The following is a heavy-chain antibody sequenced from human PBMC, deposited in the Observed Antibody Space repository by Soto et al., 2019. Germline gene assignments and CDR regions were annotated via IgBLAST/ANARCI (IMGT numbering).Heavy chain of an antibody. CDR3: ARSPYGDSPHDAFDI. CDR2: IWYDGSNK. J-gene: IGHJ3*02. CDR1: GFTFSSYG. Sequence: QVQLVESGGGVVQPGRSLRLSCAASGFTFSSYGMHWVRQAPGKGLEGVAVIWYDGSNKYYADSVKGRFTISRDNSKNTLYLQMNSLRAEDTAVYYCARSPYGDSPHDAFDIWGQGTMVTVSS. V-gene: IGHV3-33*01. D-gene: IGHD4-17*01.